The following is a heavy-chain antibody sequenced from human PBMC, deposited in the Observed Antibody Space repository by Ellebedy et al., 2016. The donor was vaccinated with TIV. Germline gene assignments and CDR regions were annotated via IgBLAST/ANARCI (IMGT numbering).Heavy chain of an antibody. CDR2: INPNSGDT. J-gene: IGHJ3*02. V-gene: IGHV1-2*02. Sequence: AASVKVSCKASGYSFTGYYMHWLRQAPGQGLAWMGWINPNSGDTNYAQKLQGRVTMTRDTSISTAYMELSSLRADDSAVYYCARGPSHGAFDIWGQGTMVTVSS. CDR1: GYSFTGYY. CDR3: ARGPSHGAFDI.